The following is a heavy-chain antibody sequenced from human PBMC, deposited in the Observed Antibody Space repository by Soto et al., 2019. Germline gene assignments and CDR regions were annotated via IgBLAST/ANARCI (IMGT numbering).Heavy chain of an antibody. V-gene: IGHV3-23*01. CDR1: GFRVSSYA. Sequence: GGSLMLSCAACGFRVSSYAMNLVRQAPGKGLEWVEEVSGSGTITYYAPSVKGRSTISSDSSKPTFYLQMYSLRAEDTAIYYCAKSLSRLLSFGDFNCWPQGARVTVSP. CDR3: AKSLSRLLSFGDFNC. CDR2: VSGSGTIT. J-gene: IGHJ4*02. D-gene: IGHD2-15*01.